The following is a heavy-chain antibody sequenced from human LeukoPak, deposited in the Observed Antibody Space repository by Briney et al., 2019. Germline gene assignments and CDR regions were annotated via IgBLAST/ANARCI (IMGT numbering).Heavy chain of an antibody. D-gene: IGHD3-10*01. CDR2: ISGSGGST. CDR1: GFTFSSYA. CDR3: ASTYGSGSYFQPNWFDP. J-gene: IGHJ5*02. V-gene: IGHV3-23*01. Sequence: PGGSLRLPCAASGFTFSSYAMSWVRQAPGKGLEWVSAISGSGGSTYYADSVKGRFTISRDNSKNTLYLQMNSLRAEDTAVYYCASTYGSGSYFQPNWFDPWGQGTLVTVSS.